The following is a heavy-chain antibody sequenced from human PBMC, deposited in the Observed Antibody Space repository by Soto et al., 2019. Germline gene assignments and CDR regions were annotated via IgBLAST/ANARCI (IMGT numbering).Heavy chain of an antibody. J-gene: IGHJ4*02. CDR3: ATLNSCGSDF. Sequence: EVQLVESGGGLVQPGGSLRLSCAASGFTFSSYWMHWVRQAPGKGLVWVSRITSDGSTTNYADSVKGRFTISRDNAKNAVFLQMNILRAEDTAVYYCATLNSCGSDFWGQGTLVTVSS. CDR2: ITSDGSTT. CDR1: GFTFSSYW. D-gene: IGHD6-19*01. V-gene: IGHV3-74*01.